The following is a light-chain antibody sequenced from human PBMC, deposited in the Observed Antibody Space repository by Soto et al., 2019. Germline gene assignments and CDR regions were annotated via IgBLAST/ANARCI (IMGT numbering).Light chain of an antibody. Sequence: IQLTQSPSTLSASLGDRVTITCRASQGITNFLCWYQQKSGRAPKLLIFGASSFQSGVPSRFSGSGSGTEFTLTISSLQPDDFATYYCQQYNKFSWAFGQGTKVDI. J-gene: IGKJ1*01. CDR1: QGITNF. CDR3: QQYNKFSWA. CDR2: GAS. V-gene: IGKV1-5*01.